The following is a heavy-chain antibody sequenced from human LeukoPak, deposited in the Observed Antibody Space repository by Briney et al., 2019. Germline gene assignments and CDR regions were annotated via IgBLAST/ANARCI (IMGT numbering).Heavy chain of an antibody. CDR2: IYSGGST. CDR1: GFTVSSNY. D-gene: IGHD3-22*01. J-gene: IGHJ4*02. Sequence: GGSLRLSCAASGFTVSSNYTSWVRQAPGKGLEWVSAIYSGGSTYYADSVKGRFTISRDNSKNTLYLQMNSLRAEDTAVYYCARDSVLKPRRRQDSSGYYPAYWGQGTLVTVSS. CDR3: ARDSVLKPRRRQDSSGYYPAY. V-gene: IGHV3-66*01.